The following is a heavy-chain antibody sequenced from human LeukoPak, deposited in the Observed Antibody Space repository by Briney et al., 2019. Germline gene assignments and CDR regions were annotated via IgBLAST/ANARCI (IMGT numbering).Heavy chain of an antibody. CDR3: AVEEDIVVVPAAIQTYMGV. J-gene: IGHJ6*03. CDR2: ISSSSSYI. V-gene: IGHV3-21*01. CDR1: GFTFSSYS. Sequence: GGSLRLSCAASGFTFSSYSMNWVRQAPGKGLEWVSSISSSSSYIYYADSVKGRFTISRDNAKNSLYLQMNSLRAEDTAVYYCAVEEDIVVVPAAIQTYMGVWGKGTTVTVSS. D-gene: IGHD2-2*01.